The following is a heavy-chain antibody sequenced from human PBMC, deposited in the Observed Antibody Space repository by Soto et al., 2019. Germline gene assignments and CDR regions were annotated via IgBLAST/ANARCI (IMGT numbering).Heavy chain of an antibody. CDR1: GYTFTSYA. Sequence: ASVKVSCKASGYTFTSYAMHWVRQAPGQRLEWMGWINAGNGNTKYSQKFQGRVTMTEDTPTDTAYMELSSLRSEDTAVYYCARGSGPSIVVVVAATNNWFDPWGQGTLVTVSS. CDR2: INAGNGNT. V-gene: IGHV1-3*01. D-gene: IGHD2-15*01. CDR3: ARGSGPSIVVVVAATNNWFDP. J-gene: IGHJ5*02.